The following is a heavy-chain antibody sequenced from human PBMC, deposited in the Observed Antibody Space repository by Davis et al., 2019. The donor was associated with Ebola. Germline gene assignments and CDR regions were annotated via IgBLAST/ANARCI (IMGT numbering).Heavy chain of an antibody. Sequence: GESLKISCKGSGYTFTTYWIGWVRQMPGKGLEWMGGISPGDSNTRYSPSFEGQVTVQADKSISTAYLQWSSLKASDTAMYYCTRYPGITYYDIDGFDIWGQGTMVAVSS. D-gene: IGHD3-9*01. V-gene: IGHV5-51*01. CDR1: GYTFTTYW. J-gene: IGHJ3*02. CDR3: TRYPGITYYDIDGFDI. CDR2: ISPGDSNT.